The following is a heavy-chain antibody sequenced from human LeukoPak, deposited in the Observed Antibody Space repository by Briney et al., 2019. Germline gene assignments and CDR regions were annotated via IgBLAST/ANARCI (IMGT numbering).Heavy chain of an antibody. Sequence: PSETLSLTCTVSGASISSGGYFWSWIRQHPGKGLEWIGYIYYSGSTYYNPSLKSRVTISVDTSKNQFSLKLSSVTAADTAVYYCARTLSGDYYYDSSGYPDWGQGTLVTVSS. V-gene: IGHV4-30-4*08. J-gene: IGHJ4*02. CDR2: IYYSGST. D-gene: IGHD3-22*01. CDR1: GASISSGGYF. CDR3: ARTLSGDYYYDSSGYPD.